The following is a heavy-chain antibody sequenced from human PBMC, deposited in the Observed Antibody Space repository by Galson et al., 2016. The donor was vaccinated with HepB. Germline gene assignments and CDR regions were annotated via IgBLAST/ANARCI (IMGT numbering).Heavy chain of an antibody. Sequence: SETLSLTCVVYGGSFSGYYWNWVRQTPGKGLEWIGEIDHSGSTTYNPSLKSRATMSVGTSKNQLSLKLTSVTAADTAVYYCARGPGGHSTWYLNYWGQATLVTVS. V-gene: IGHV4-34*01. D-gene: IGHD6-13*01. J-gene: IGHJ4*02. CDR2: IDHSGST. CDR1: GGSFSGYY. CDR3: ARGPGGHSTWYLNY.